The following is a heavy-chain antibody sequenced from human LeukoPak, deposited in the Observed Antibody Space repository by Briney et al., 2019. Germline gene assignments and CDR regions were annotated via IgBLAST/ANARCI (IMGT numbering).Heavy chain of an antibody. Sequence: GGSLRLSCAASGFTFSSYGMSWVRQAPGKGLEWVSAISGSGGSTYYADSVKGRFTISRDNSKNTLYLQMNSLRAEDTAVYYCARALGSYYSYYFDYWGQGTLVTVSS. CDR2: ISGSGGST. CDR3: ARALGSYYSYYFDY. V-gene: IGHV3-23*01. D-gene: IGHD1-26*01. J-gene: IGHJ4*02. CDR1: GFTFSSYG.